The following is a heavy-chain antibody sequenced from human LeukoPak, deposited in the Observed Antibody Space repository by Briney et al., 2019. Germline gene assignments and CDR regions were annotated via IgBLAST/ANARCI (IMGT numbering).Heavy chain of an antibody. J-gene: IGHJ4*02. D-gene: IGHD5-18*01. V-gene: IGHV4-39*01. CDR1: GRSISSSSYY. CDR3: ARGPGGYSYGYYFDY. Sequence: PSETLSLTCTVSGRSISSSSYYWGWIRQPPGKGLEWIGNIYHSGNTYYSPSLKSRVTISVDTSKNQFSLSLSSVTAADTAVYYCARGPGGYSYGYYFDYWGQGTLVTVSS. CDR2: IYHSGNT.